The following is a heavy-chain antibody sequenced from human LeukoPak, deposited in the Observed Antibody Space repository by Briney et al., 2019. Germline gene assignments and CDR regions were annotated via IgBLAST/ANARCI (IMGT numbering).Heavy chain of an antibody. Sequence: GGSLRLSCVASGFTFSSYGMHWVRQAPGKGLEWVAVISYDGSNKYYADSVKGQFTISRDNSKNTLYLQMNSLRAEDTAVYYCAKDLVGYSSSYAFDIWGQGTMVTVSS. D-gene: IGHD6-6*01. V-gene: IGHV3-30*18. CDR1: GFTFSSYG. CDR2: ISYDGSNK. CDR3: AKDLVGYSSSYAFDI. J-gene: IGHJ3*02.